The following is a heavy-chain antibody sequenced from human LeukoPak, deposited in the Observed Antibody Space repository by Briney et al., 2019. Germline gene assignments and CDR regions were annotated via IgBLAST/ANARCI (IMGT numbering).Heavy chain of an antibody. CDR2: ISFGGSPK. V-gene: IGHV3-30*04. J-gene: IGHJ6*02. CDR1: GFTFSLYN. Sequence: GGSLRLSCAGSGFTFSLYNMRWVRQAPGKGLEWVALISFGGSPKYYADSVKGRFTISRDNSKNTLFLQMSSLKAEDTAVYYCAREGASNGYHYGMDVWGQGTTVSVS. D-gene: IGHD5-12*01. CDR3: AREGASNGYHYGMDV.